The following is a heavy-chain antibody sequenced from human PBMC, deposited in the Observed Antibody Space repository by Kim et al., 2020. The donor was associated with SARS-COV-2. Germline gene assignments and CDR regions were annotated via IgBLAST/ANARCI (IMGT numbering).Heavy chain of an antibody. Sequence: YAASVTGRFTISRDDSTNTVYLQMDSLKTEDTAVYFCSGHSGKHGDRGFDNWGQGTLVTVSS. J-gene: IGHJ4*02. D-gene: IGHD4-17*01. V-gene: IGHV3-73*01. CDR3: SGHSGKHGDRGFDN.